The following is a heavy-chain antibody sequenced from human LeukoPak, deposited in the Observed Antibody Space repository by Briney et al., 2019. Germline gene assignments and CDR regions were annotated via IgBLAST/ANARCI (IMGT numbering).Heavy chain of an antibody. CDR2: INPSGGST. CDR1: GYTFTSYY. D-gene: IGHD4-23*01. J-gene: IGHJ4*02. V-gene: IGHV1-46*01. Sequence: GASVKVSCKASGYTFTSYYMHWVRQAPGQGLEWMGIINPSGGSTSYAQKFQGRVTMTRDTSISTAYMELSRLRSDDTAVYYCAREDYGGNGVGYWGQGTLVTVSS. CDR3: AREDYGGNGVGY.